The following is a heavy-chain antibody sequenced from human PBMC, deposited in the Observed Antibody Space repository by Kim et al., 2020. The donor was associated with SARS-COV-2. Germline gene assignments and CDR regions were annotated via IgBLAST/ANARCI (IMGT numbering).Heavy chain of an antibody. CDR1: GFTFSSYG. CDR3: ARDRKGFLEWSKYGMDV. J-gene: IGHJ6*02. V-gene: IGHV3-33*01. Sequence: GGSLRLSCAASGFTFSSYGMHWVRQAPGKGLEWVAVIWYDGSNKYYADSVKGRFTISRDNSKNTLYLQMNSLRAEDTAVYYCARDRKGFLEWSKYGMDVWGQGTTVTVSS. CDR2: IWYDGSNK. D-gene: IGHD3-3*01.